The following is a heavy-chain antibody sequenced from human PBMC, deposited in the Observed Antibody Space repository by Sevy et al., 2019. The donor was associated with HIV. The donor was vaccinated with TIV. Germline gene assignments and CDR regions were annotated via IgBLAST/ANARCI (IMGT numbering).Heavy chain of an antibody. CDR1: GFTVSNNY. CDR2: IYSGGRT. CDR3: GRAGQYYEGSGNYSYG. V-gene: IGHV3-53*01. J-gene: IGHJ4*02. Sequence: GGSLRLSCAVSGFTVSNNYMTWVRQAPGKGLEWVSVIYSGGRTEYADSVKGRFSISRDNSKNTLYLQMNSLRVEDTAVYYCGRAGQYYEGSGNYSYGWGQGTLVTVSS. D-gene: IGHD3-10*01.